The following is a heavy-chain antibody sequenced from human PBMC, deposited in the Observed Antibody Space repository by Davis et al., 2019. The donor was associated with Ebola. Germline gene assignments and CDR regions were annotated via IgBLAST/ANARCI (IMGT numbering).Heavy chain of an antibody. CDR3: TRGWLRGGMDV. CDR2: TYYTSKWHN. CDR1: GDSVSSGG. J-gene: IGHJ6*02. Sequence: PSETLSLTCAISGDSVSSGGWNWIRQSPSRGLEWLGRTYYTSKWHNDYGESVKSRITINPDTSKNQLSLQLTSVTPEDTALYYCTRGWLRGGMDVWGEGTTVTV. V-gene: IGHV6-1*01. D-gene: IGHD5-18*01.